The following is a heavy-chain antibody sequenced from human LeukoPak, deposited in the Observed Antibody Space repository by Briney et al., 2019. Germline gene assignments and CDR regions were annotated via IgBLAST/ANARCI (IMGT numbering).Heavy chain of an antibody. D-gene: IGHD6-13*01. J-gene: IGHJ4*02. CDR3: AVYSYSSSWYDY. V-gene: IGHV4-34*01. CDR1: GGSFSGYY. Sequence: SETLSLTCAVYGGSFSGYYWSWIRQPPGKGLEWIGEINHSGRTNYNPSLKSRVTISVDTSKNQFSLKLTSVTAADTAVYYCAVYSYSSSWYDYWGQGTLVTVSS. CDR2: INHSGRT.